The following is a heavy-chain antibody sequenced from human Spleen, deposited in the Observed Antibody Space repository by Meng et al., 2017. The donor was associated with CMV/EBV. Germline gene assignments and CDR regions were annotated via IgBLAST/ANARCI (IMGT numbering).Heavy chain of an antibody. CDR3: AREYRGWGFLDH. CDR2: INPDSGGT. V-gene: IGHV1-2*02. Sequence: ASVKVSCKAWEYTFTGYFIHWVRQAPGQGLEWMGWINPDSGGTNYAPKFRGRVTMTRDMSKVTAYMELSSLTSDDTAVYYCAREYRGWGFLDHWGQGTLVTVSS. D-gene: IGHD1-26*01. CDR1: EYTFTGYF. J-gene: IGHJ4*02.